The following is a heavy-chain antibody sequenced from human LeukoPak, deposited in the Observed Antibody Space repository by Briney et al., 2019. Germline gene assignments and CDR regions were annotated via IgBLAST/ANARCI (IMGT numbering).Heavy chain of an antibody. D-gene: IGHD6-13*01. CDR2: ISSSSSYI. J-gene: IGHJ4*02. V-gene: IGHV3-21*05. CDR3: ARAKSAITSGEQLVPPHFDY. CDR1: GFTFSSYS. Sequence: NTGGSLRLSCAASGFTFSSYSMNWVRQAPGKGLEWVSYISSSSSYIYYADSVKGRFTISRDNAKNSLYLQMNSLRAEDTAVYYCARAKSAITSGEQLVPPHFDYWGQGTLVTVSS.